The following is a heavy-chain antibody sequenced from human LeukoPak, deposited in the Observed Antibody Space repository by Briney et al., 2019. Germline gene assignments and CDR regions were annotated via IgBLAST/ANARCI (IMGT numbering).Heavy chain of an antibody. Sequence: ASVKVSCKASGCTFSSYAISWVRQAPGQGLEWMGRIIPIFGIANYAQKFQGRGTITADKSTSKAYMELSSLRSEDTAVYYCARDIGYSSSSVWFDPWGQGTLVTVSS. J-gene: IGHJ5*02. CDR3: ARDIGYSSSSVWFDP. CDR2: IIPIFGIA. D-gene: IGHD6-6*01. CDR1: GCTFSSYA. V-gene: IGHV1-69*04.